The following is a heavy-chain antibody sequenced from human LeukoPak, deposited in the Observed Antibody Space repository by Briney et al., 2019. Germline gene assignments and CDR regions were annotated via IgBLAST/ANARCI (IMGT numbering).Heavy chain of an antibody. J-gene: IGHJ4*02. CDR3: AISDSK. CDR2: ISSSSSTI. CDR1: GFTFSSYW. D-gene: IGHD3-22*01. V-gene: IGHV3-48*02. Sequence: PGGSLRLSCAASGFTFSSYWMNWVRQAPVRGLEWLSYISSSSSTIYYADSVKGRFTISRDNAKNSLYLQMNSLRDEDTAVYYCAISDSKWGQGTLVTVSS.